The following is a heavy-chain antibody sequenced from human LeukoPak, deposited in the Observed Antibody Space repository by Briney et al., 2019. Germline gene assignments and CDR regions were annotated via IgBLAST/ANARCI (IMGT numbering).Heavy chain of an antibody. D-gene: IGHD1-1*01. Sequence: GGSLRLSCAPSGFTFSNYAFSWVRQAPGKGLEWVSDISDTGDSTNYVGSAKGRFTISSDNSKNTLHLHMNSLRVEDTAVYYCARKGNGALDIWGQGTMVTVSS. J-gene: IGHJ3*02. CDR1: GFTFSNYA. V-gene: IGHV3-23*01. CDR3: ARKGNGALDI. CDR2: ISDTGDST.